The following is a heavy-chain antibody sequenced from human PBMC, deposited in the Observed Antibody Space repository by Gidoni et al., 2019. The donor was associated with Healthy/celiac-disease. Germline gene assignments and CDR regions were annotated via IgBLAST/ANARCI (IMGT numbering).Heavy chain of an antibody. V-gene: IGHV4-31*03. CDR3: ARDITIFGVVTPGMDV. CDR2: IYYSGST. J-gene: IGHJ6*02. D-gene: IGHD3-3*01. Sequence: QVQLQESGPGLVKPSQTLSLTCTVSGGSISSGGYYWRWIRQHPGKGLEWIGYIYYSGSTYYNPSLKSRVTISVDTSKNQFSLKLSSVTAADTAVYYCARDITIFGVVTPGMDVWGQGTTVTVSS. CDR1: GGSISSGGYY.